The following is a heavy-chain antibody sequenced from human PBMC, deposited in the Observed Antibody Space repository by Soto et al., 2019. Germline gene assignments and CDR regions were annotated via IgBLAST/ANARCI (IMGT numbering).Heavy chain of an antibody. D-gene: IGHD6-6*01. Sequence: EVQLVESGGGLVQSGGSLRLSCVASGFTFSLVWMNWVRQAPGKGPEWVGRIKSKADGGTIDYAASVKGRFTISRDDSKNTLYLHMNSLKPDDTAMYYCSTSRPYWGQGTLVTVSS. J-gene: IGHJ4*02. CDR2: IKSKADGGTI. CDR1: GFTFSLVW. CDR3: STSRPY. V-gene: IGHV3-15*01.